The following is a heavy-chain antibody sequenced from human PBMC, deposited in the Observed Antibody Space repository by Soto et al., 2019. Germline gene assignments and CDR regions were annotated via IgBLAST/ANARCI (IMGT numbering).Heavy chain of an antibody. D-gene: IGHD2-8*02. J-gene: IGHJ4*02. CDR3: ARDKITGLFDY. CDR1: GGSISRYY. V-gene: IGHV4-59*12. Sequence: SETLSLTCTVSGGSISRYYWNWIRQPPGKGLEWVWDIYYSGSTNYNPSLKSRVTISVDTSKNQFSLKLSSVTAADTAVYYCARDKITGLFDYWGQGTLVTVSS. CDR2: IYYSGST.